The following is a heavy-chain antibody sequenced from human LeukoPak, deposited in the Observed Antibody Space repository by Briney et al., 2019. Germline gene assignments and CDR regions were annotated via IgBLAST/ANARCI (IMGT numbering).Heavy chain of an antibody. CDR3: AKGAINDCDLGSYPYYFDF. J-gene: IGHJ4*02. Sequence: PGGSLRLSCAAFGFTFSSYAMNWVRQAPGQGLEWVSAVSGSGGNTLYADSVKGRFTISRDNSKNTLYLQMHSLRAEDTAVYYCAKGAINDCDLGSYPYYFDFWGQGTLVTVSS. CDR1: GFTFSSYA. CDR2: VSGSGGNT. V-gene: IGHV3-23*01. D-gene: IGHD3-10*01.